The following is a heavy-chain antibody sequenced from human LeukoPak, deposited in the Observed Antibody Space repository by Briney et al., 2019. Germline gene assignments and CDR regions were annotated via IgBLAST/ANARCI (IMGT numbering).Heavy chain of an antibody. J-gene: IGHJ4*02. V-gene: IGHV3-53*01. Sequence: PGGSLRLSCAASGFSVSSNFMSWVRQAPGKGLEWVSVLYGGGSTYYADSVKGRFTISRDNSKNTLYLQMNSLRAEDTAVYYCARGWPFDYWGQGTLVTVSS. CDR3: ARGWPFDY. CDR2: LYGGGST. D-gene: IGHD5-24*01. CDR1: GFSVSSNF.